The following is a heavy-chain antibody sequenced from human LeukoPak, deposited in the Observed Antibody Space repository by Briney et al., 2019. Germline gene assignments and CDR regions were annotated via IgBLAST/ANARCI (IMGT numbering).Heavy chain of an antibody. CDR1: GYTFTSYG. CDR2: ISAYNGNT. CDR3: ARANRIAAAGDY. J-gene: IGHJ4*02. D-gene: IGHD6-13*01. Sequence: ASVKVSCKASGYTFTSYGISWVRQAPGRGLEWMGWISAYNGNTNYAQKLRGRVTMTTDTSTSTAYMELRSLRSDDTAVYYCARANRIAAAGDYWGQGTLVTVSS. V-gene: IGHV1-18*01.